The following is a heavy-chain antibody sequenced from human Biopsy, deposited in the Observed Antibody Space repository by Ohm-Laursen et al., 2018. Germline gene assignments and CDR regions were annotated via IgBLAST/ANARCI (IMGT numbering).Heavy chain of an antibody. J-gene: IGHJ5*02. Sequence: GTLSLTCTVSGGSISNNNYYWGWIRQPPGKGLEWIGSIFYRGSTHYKPSLKNRVNVSVDTSKNLFSLKLNSVTAADTAVYYCARDYDTSGYYYVSWGQGTLVTVSS. CDR3: ARDYDTSGYYYVS. D-gene: IGHD3-22*01. V-gene: IGHV4-39*01. CDR1: GGSISNNNYY. CDR2: IFYRGST.